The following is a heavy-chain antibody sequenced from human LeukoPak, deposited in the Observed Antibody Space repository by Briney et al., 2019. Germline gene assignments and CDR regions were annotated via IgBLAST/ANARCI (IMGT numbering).Heavy chain of an antibody. CDR3: AGNRGAARGETNWFDP. CDR1: GFTFSSYS. CDR2: ISGSGRSGT. J-gene: IGHJ5*02. D-gene: IGHD2-15*01. Sequence: GGSLRLSCAASGFTFSSYSMNWVRQPPGKGLEWVSVISGSGRSGTNYADSVKGRFTISRDNSKNTLYLQMNSLRAEDTAVYYCAGNRGAARGETNWFDPWGQGTLVTVSS. V-gene: IGHV3-NL1*01.